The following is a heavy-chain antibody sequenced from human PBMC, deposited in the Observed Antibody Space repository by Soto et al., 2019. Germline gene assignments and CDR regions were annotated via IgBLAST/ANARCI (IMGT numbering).Heavy chain of an antibody. CDR3: ARDPSHSSGWFDP. V-gene: IGHV4-38-2*02. D-gene: IGHD6-19*01. J-gene: IGHJ5*02. CDR2: IYHSGST. CDR1: GYSISSGYY. Sequence: SETLSLTCAVSGYSISSGYYWGWIRQPPGKGLEWIGSIYHSGSTYYNPSLKSRVTISVDTSKNQFSLKLSSVTAADTAVYYCARDPSHSSGWFDPWGQGTLVTVSS.